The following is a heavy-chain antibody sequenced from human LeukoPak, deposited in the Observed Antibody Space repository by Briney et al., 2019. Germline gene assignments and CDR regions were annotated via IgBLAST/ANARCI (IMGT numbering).Heavy chain of an antibody. J-gene: IGHJ4*02. V-gene: IGHV1-69*10. CDR3: TTGLRAADTN. Sequence: ASVKVSCKASGGTFSSYAINWVRQVPGQGLEWMGGIIPILGIANYAQKFQGRVTITADKSTSTAYMELGSLRSEDTAVYYCTTGLRAADTNWGLGTLVTVSS. D-gene: IGHD6-13*01. CDR2: IIPILGIA. CDR1: GGTFSSYA.